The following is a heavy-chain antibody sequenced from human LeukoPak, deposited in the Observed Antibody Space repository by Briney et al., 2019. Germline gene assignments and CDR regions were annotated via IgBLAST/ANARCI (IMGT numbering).Heavy chain of an antibody. D-gene: IGHD6-13*01. J-gene: IGHJ4*02. CDR2: INPNSGGT. V-gene: IGHV1-2*02. Sequence: ASVKVSCKASGYTFTGYYMHWVRQAPGQGLEWMGWINPNSGGTNYAQKFQGRVTMTRDTSISTAYMELSRLRSDDTAVYYCARVSPIAAAGTGDYWGQGTLVTVSS. CDR1: GYTFTGYY. CDR3: ARVSPIAAAGTGDY.